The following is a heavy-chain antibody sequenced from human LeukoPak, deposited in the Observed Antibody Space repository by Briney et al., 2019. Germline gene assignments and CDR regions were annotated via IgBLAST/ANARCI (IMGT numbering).Heavy chain of an antibody. V-gene: IGHV3-53*01. CDR1: GFTVSSNY. CDR2: IYSGGST. CDR3: AREARGVTTLYYFDY. Sequence: GGSLRLSCAASGFTVSSNYMSWVRQAPGKWLEWVSVIYSGGSTYYADSVKGRFTISRDNSKNTLYLQMNSLRAEDTAVYYCAREARGVTTLYYFDYWGQGTLVTVSS. D-gene: IGHD4-11*01. J-gene: IGHJ4*02.